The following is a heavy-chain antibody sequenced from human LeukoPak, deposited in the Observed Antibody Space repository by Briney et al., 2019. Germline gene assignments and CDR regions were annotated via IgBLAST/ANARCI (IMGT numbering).Heavy chain of an antibody. Sequence: PGRSLRLSCAASGFTFSSYAMHWVRQAPGKGLEWVAVISYDGSNKYYADSVKGRFTISRDNSKNTLYLQMNSLRAEDTAVYYCARTYSRYFDWTALHGMDVWGQGTTVTVSS. V-gene: IGHV3-30-3*01. CDR3: ARTYSRYFDWTALHGMDV. CDR2: ISYDGSNK. D-gene: IGHD3-9*01. J-gene: IGHJ6*02. CDR1: GFTFSSYA.